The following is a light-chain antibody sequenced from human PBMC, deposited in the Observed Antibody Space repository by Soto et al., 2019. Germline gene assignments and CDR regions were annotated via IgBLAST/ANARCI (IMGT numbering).Light chain of an antibody. Sequence: QSVLTQPRSVAGSPGQSVTISCTGTSSDVGGYNYVSWYQQHPGKAPKLIIYDVSKRPSGVPDRFSGSKSGNTASLAISGLQPEDEADYYCCSYAGSYFYVFGTGTKVTVL. CDR3: CSYAGSYFYV. CDR1: SSDVGGYNY. CDR2: DVS. V-gene: IGLV2-11*01. J-gene: IGLJ1*01.